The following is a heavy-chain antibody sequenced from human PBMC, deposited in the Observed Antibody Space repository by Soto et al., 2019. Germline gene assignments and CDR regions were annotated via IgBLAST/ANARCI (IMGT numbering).Heavy chain of an antibody. J-gene: IGHJ4*02. D-gene: IGHD5-12*01. V-gene: IGHV1-69*13. CDR3: ARGGWQGYSGYEKFDY. CDR2: IIPIFGTA. CDR1: GGTFSSYA. Sequence: SVKVSCKASGGTFSSYAISWVRQAPGQGLEWMGGIIPIFGTANYAQKFQGRVTITADESTSTAYMELSSLRSEDTAVYYCARGGWQGYSGYEKFDYWGQGTLVTVSS.